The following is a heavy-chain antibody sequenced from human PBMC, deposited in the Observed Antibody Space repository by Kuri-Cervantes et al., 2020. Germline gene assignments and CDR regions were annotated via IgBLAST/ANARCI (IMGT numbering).Heavy chain of an antibody. Sequence: GSLRLSCTVSGGSISSSSYYWGWIRQSPGKGLEWIGSIYYSGSTYYNPSLKSRVTISVDTSKNQFSLKLSSVTAADTAVYYCARPRLRPYYYGMDVWGQGTTVTVSS. D-gene: IGHD4-17*01. CDR1: GGSISSSSYY. CDR2: IYYSGST. CDR3: ARPRLRPYYYGMDV. V-gene: IGHV4-39*01. J-gene: IGHJ6*02.